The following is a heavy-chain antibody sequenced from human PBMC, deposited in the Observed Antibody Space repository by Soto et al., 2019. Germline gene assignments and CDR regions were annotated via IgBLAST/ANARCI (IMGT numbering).Heavy chain of an antibody. J-gene: IGHJ1*01. CDR2: ISGSGLST. V-gene: IGHV3-23*01. D-gene: IGHD3-10*01. CDR3: AKDQGFGNLGAEYFHL. Sequence: EVQLLESGGGLVQRGGSLRLSCAASGFTFTTYAMNWVRQAPGKGLEWVSLISGSGLSTYYADSVKGRFTISRDNSKNTLYLQMNDLRAEDTAVYYCAKDQGFGNLGAEYFHLWGQGSLVTVSS. CDR1: GFTFTTYA.